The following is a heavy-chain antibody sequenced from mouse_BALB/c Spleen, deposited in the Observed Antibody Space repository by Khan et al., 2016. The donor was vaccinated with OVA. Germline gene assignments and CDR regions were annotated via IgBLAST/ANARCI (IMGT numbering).Heavy chain of an antibody. Sequence: QVQLKQSGPGLVAPSQSLSITCTVSGFSLTTYGVTWVRQTPGKGLEWLGVIWGDGNTDYHSALISRLSISKDNSESQVLLTLNSLQTDDTATDYCAESFYAHYYAMDYWGQGTSVTVSS. CDR2: IWGDGNT. CDR1: GFSLTTYG. J-gene: IGHJ4*01. V-gene: IGHV2-3*01. D-gene: IGHD1-1*01. CDR3: AESFYAHYYAMDY.